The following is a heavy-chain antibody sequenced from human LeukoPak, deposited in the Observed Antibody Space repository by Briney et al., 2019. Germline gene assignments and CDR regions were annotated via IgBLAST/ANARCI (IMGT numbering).Heavy chain of an antibody. CDR3: ARGYGSGSYYPIDY. D-gene: IGHD3-10*01. J-gene: IGHJ4*02. CDR2: ISDDGRNE. V-gene: IGHV3-30*03. Sequence: GGSLRLSCAASGFTFSSYGMHWVRQAPGKGLEWVAHISDDGRNEYYVDSVKGRVTISRDNSKTTPFLQMISLRSEDTAVYYCARGYGSGSYYPIDYWGQGTLATVSS. CDR1: GFTFSSYG.